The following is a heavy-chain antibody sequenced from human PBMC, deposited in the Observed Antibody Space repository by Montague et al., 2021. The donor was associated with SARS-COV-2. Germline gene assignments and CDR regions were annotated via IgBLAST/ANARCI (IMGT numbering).Heavy chain of an antibody. J-gene: IGHJ2*01. CDR2: ISYDGSNK. V-gene: IGHV3-30*04. D-gene: IGHD1-26*01. Sequence: SLRLSCAASGFPFSTYAIHWVRQAPGKGLEWVAVISYDGSNKYYADSVKGRFTISRDNSKNTLSLQMNSLRAEDTAVYYCARDRGERWELHYWYLDLWGRGTLVTVSS. CDR3: ARDRGERWELHYWYLDL. CDR1: GFPFSTYA.